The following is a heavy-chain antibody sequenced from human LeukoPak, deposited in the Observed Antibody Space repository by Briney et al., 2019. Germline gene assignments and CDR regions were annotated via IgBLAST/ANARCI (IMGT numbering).Heavy chain of an antibody. Sequence: PSETLSLTCTVSGGSISSYYWSWIRQPPGKGLEWIGYIYYSGSTNYNPSLKSRVTISVDTSKNQFSLKLSSVTAADTAVYFCARHNYDSNGYYPGGIGYWGQGTLVTVSS. CDR1: GGSISSYY. CDR3: ARHNYDSNGYYPGGIGY. CDR2: IYYSGST. V-gene: IGHV4-59*08. J-gene: IGHJ4*02. D-gene: IGHD3-22*01.